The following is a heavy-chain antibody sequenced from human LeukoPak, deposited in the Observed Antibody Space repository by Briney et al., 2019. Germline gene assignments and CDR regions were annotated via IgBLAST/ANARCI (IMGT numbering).Heavy chain of an antibody. CDR3: ARAVAAAGTRWFDP. D-gene: IGHD6-13*01. Sequence: ASVKVSCKASGYTFTSYGISWVRQAPGQGLEWMGWISAYNGNTNYAQKLRGRVTMTTDTSTSTAYMELRSLRSDDTAVYYCARAVAAAGTRWFDPWGQGTLVTVSS. CDR2: ISAYNGNT. J-gene: IGHJ5*02. V-gene: IGHV1-18*01. CDR1: GYTFTSYG.